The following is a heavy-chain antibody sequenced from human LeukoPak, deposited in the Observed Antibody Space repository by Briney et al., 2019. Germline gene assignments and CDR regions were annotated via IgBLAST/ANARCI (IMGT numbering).Heavy chain of an antibody. CDR1: GFIFGDYA. J-gene: IGHJ3*02. D-gene: IGHD3-22*01. CDR3: TRDYYDSSVYYDYAFDI. CDR2: IRSKAYGGTT. V-gene: IGHV3-49*03. Sequence: PGGSLRLSCTASGFIFGDYAMSWLRQAPGRGRVGVGFIRSKAYGGTTEYAASVKGRFTISRDDSKCIAYLQMNSLKTEDTAVYYCTRDYYDSSVYYDYAFDIWGQGTMVTVSS.